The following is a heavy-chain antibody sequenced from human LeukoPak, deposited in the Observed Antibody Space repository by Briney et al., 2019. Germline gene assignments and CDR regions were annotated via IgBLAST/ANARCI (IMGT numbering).Heavy chain of an antibody. Sequence: GGSLSLSCSASGFTVSVNYMRWVAQAPGEGRVGVSVISGGCSRSYANSVKGRFTISSENSKSTLYLQMNSLKADDTAVYYCARERYTSAYAHWFDPWGQGTLVAVSS. CDR2: ISGGCSR. D-gene: IGHD3-22*01. CDR3: ARERYTSAYAHWFDP. V-gene: IGHV3-53*01. CDR1: GFTVSVNY. J-gene: IGHJ5*02.